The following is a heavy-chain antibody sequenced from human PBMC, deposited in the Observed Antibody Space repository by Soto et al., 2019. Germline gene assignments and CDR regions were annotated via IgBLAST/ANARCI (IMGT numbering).Heavy chain of an antibody. CDR2: IYHSGST. V-gene: IGHV4-30-2*06. D-gene: IGHD2-8*01. CDR1: GGSINSGRSS. J-gene: IGHJ5*01. CDR3: VRESPVSGPNWFDT. Sequence: PSETLSLTCPVSGGSINSGRSSWNWIRQSPGKGLEWIASIYHSGSTYYNPSLKSRVSISVDRPENQSSLKLSSVAAADTAVYYCVRESPVSGPNWFDTWGPGTLVTVSS.